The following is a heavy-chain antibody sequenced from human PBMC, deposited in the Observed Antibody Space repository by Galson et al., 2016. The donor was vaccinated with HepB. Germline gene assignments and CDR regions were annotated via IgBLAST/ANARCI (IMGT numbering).Heavy chain of an antibody. Sequence: SETLSLTCIFSGASISSYYWSWIRQSPGRGLEWLGHIYYTGTTKYNPPLNSRVTISLDTSKGQFSLRLTSVTAADTAVYYGATIGGAWTLEYWGPGTLVSVSS. J-gene: IGHJ4*02. CDR2: IYYTGTT. V-gene: IGHV4-59*08. CDR3: ATIGGAWTLEY. D-gene: IGHD3-16*01. CDR1: GASISSYY.